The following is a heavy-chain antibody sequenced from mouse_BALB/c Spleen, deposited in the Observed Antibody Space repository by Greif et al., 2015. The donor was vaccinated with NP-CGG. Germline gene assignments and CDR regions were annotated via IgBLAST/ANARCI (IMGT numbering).Heavy chain of an antibody. CDR3: ARGDYYRYWYFDV. CDR2: ISYSGST. CDR1: GDSITSGY. V-gene: IGHV3-8*02. D-gene: IGHD2-14*01. J-gene: IGHJ1*01. Sequence: VQLKESGPSLVKPSQTLSLTCSVTGDSITSGYWNWIRKFPGNKLEYMGYISYSGSTYYNPSLKSRISITRDTSKNQYYLQLNSVTTEDTATYYCARGDYYRYWYFDVWGAGTTVTVSS.